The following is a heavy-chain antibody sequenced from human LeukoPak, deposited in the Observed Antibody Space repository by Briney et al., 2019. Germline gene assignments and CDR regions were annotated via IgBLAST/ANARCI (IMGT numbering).Heavy chain of an antibody. J-gene: IGHJ6*03. CDR1: GFTFSSYA. V-gene: IGHV3-30*04. CDR3: ARAKRIGQLVLSYYYYYMDV. CDR2: ISYDGSNQ. D-gene: IGHD6-13*01. Sequence: GGSLRLSCAASGFTFSSYAMHWVRQAPGKGLEWVAVISYDGSNQYYTDSVRGRFTISGDSSKNTLYLQMNSLRPEDTAVYYCARAKRIGQLVLSYYYYYMDVWGKGTTVTVSS.